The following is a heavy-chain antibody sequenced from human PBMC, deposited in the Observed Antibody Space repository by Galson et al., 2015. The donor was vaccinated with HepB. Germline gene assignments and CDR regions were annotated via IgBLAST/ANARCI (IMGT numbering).Heavy chain of an antibody. CDR2: INTNGGST. V-gene: IGHV3-64*01. Sequence: SLRLSCAASGFTFSSYAMHWVRQAPGKGLAYVSAINTNGGSTNYASSVKGRFTISRDNSKNTLYLQMGSLRAEDMAVYYCARLYCSGGSCFFEYWGQGTLVTVSS. D-gene: IGHD2-15*01. J-gene: IGHJ4*02. CDR1: GFTFSSYA. CDR3: ARLYCSGGSCFFEY.